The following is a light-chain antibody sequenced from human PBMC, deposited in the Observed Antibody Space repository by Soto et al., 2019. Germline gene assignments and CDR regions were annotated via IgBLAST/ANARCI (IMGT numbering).Light chain of an antibody. Sequence: QSVLTQPASVSGSPGQSIAISCTGTSSDVDAYNFVSWYQHHPGKAPKLMIFDVSNRPSGVSNRFSGSKSGNTASLTISGLQADDEADYYCTSYTTSSTYVFGTGTRSPS. CDR2: DVS. CDR1: SSDVDAYNF. J-gene: IGLJ1*01. V-gene: IGLV2-14*03. CDR3: TSYTTSSTYV.